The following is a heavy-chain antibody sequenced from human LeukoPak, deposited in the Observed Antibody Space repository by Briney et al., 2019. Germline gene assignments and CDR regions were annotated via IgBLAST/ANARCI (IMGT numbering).Heavy chain of an antibody. CDR2: ISGSGGST. J-gene: IGHJ4*02. CDR3: AKDDAWLRFGE. D-gene: IGHD3-10*01. Sequence: GGTLRLSCAASGFTFSSYGMSWVRQAPGKGLEWVSAISGSGGSTYYADSVKGRFTISRDNSKNTLYLQMNSLRAEDTAVYYCAKDDAWLRFGEWSQGTLVTVSS. CDR1: GFTFSSYG. V-gene: IGHV3-23*01.